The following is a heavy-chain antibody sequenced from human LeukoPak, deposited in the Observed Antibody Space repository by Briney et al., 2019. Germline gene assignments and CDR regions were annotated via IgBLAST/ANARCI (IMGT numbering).Heavy chain of an antibody. CDR3: ARGWNYAFRFDN. D-gene: IGHD1-7*01. V-gene: IGHV3-7*01. Sequence: GGSLRLSCAASGFIFSDYWMTWVRQAPGKGLEWVAHIKQDGGEKYLVDSVKGRFTISRDNAKNLVYLQMSSLRAEDTAVYYCARGWNYAFRFDNWGQGTLVTVST. CDR2: IKQDGGEK. CDR1: GFIFSDYW. J-gene: IGHJ4*02.